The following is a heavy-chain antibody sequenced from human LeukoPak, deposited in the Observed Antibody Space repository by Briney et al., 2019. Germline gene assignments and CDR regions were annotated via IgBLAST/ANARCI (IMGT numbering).Heavy chain of an antibody. CDR1: AGSIGSGDYY. V-gene: IGHV4-30-4*01. CDR2: IHYSGST. CDR3: ARGELFHDY. J-gene: IGHJ4*02. D-gene: IGHD3-10*01. Sequence: SETLSLTCTVSAGSIGSGDYYWSWIRQPPGKGLEWIGYIHYSGSTFYNPSLKNRLIISIDTSKNQFSLKLSSVTAADTAVYYCARGELFHDYWGQGTLVTVSS.